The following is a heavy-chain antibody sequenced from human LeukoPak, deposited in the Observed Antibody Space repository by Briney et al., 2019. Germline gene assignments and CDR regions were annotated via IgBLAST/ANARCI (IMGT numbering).Heavy chain of an antibody. Sequence: GSLRLSCAASGFTFSSYAMSWVRQAPGKGLEWIGEINHSGSTNYNPSLKSRVTISVDTSKNQFSLKLSSVTAADTAVYYCARGRVTIFGVVIPYYFDYWGQGTLVTVSS. J-gene: IGHJ4*02. V-gene: IGHV4-34*01. CDR3: ARGRVTIFGVVIPYYFDY. CDR1: GFTFSSYA. CDR2: INHSGST. D-gene: IGHD3-3*01.